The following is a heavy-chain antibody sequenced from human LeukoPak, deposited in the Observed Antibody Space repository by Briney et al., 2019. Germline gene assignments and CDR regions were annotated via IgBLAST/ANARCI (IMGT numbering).Heavy chain of an antibody. CDR2: INPNSGGT. CDR1: GYTFTGYY. J-gene: IGHJ5*02. CDR3: AREGYCSSTSCFFDP. V-gene: IGHV1-2*02. Sequence: ASVKVSCKASGYTFTGYYMHWVRQAPGQGLEWMGWINPNSGGTNYAQKFQGRVTMTRDTSTSTAYMELSRLRSDDTAVHYCAREGYCSSTSCFFDPWGQGTLVTVSS. D-gene: IGHD2-2*01.